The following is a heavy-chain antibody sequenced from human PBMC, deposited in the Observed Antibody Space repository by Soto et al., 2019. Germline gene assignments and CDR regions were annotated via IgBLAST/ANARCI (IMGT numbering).Heavy chain of an antibody. V-gene: IGHV3-74*01. CDR3: TRDIGGKGAY. CDR1: GFTFSSYW. J-gene: IGHJ4*02. CDR2: IDEYGSTI. D-gene: IGHD3-10*01. Sequence: GGSLRLSXAASGFTFSSYWMHWVRQVPGKGLLWVSRIDEYGSTINYADSVKGRFTISRDNARNTLYLEMNSLRAEDTALYYCTRDIGGKGAYWGPGTLVTVSS.